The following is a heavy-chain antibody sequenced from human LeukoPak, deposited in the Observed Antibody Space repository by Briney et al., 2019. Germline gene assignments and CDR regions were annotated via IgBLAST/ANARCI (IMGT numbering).Heavy chain of an antibody. J-gene: IGHJ4*02. D-gene: IGHD5-12*01. Sequence: SETLSLTCTVSGGSVSSGNYYWSWIRQPPGKGLEWIGYVFNSGSTNYNPSLKSRVGISVDKPKNQSSLKVSSVTAADTAVYYCASGGPYSGYIYWGQGSLVTVSS. V-gene: IGHV4-61*01. CDR2: VFNSGST. CDR3: ASGGPYSGYIY. CDR1: GGSVSSGNYY.